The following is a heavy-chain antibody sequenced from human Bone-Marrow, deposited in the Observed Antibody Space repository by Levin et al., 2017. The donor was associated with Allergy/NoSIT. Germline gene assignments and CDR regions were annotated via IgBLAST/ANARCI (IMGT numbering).Heavy chain of an antibody. CDR2: INPNSDGA. D-gene: IGHD3-22*01. V-gene: IGHV1-2*02. CDR1: GYRFTDYY. Sequence: PGASVKVSCKASGYRFTDYYIHWVRQAPGQGLEWMGWINPNSDGADSAKKFQGRVTMTRDRSISTVYMQLSSLRPDDTAVYYCARDLGDFYHDAPTPPKGDALDLWGQGTMVTVSS. CDR3: ARDLGDFYHDAPTPPKGDALDL. J-gene: IGHJ3*01.